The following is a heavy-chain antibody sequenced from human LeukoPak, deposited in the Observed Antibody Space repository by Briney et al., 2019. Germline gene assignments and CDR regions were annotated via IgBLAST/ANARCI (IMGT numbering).Heavy chain of an antibody. CDR3: AKLFNSGYVAFDY. V-gene: IGHV3-23*01. J-gene: IGHJ4*02. D-gene: IGHD5-12*01. Sequence: GGSLRLSCAASGFTFSSYAMSWVRQAPGKGLEWVSAISGSGGSTYYADSVKGRFTISRDNSKNTLYLQLNSLRAEDTAVYYCAKLFNSGYVAFDYWGQGTLVTVSS. CDR1: GFTFSSYA. CDR2: ISGSGGST.